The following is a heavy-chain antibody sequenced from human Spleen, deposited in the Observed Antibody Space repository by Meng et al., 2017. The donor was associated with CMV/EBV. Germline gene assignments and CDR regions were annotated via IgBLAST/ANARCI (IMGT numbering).Heavy chain of an antibody. CDR3: ARDLVRRRITIFGVVTHYFDY. CDR2: ISWNSGSI. D-gene: IGHD3-3*01. CDR1: GFTFDDYA. J-gene: IGHJ4*02. V-gene: IGHV3-9*01. Sequence: SLKISCAASGFTFDDYAMHWVRQAPGKGLEWVSGISWNSGSIGYADSVKGRFTDSRDNTKNSLYLQMNSLRAEDTAVYYCARDLVRRRITIFGVVTHYFDYWGQGTLVTVSS.